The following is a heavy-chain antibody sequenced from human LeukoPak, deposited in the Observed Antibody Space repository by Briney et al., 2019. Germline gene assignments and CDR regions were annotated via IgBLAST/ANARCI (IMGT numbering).Heavy chain of an antibody. V-gene: IGHV3-33*06. CDR1: GFTFSSYG. D-gene: IGHD6-19*01. CDR2: IWYDGSNK. CDR3: AKDHVAVAGIDY. Sequence: GRSLRLSCAASGFTFSSYGMHWVRRAPGKGLEWVAVIWYDGSNKYYADSVKGRFTISRDNSKNTLYLQMNSLRAEDTAVYYCAKDHVAVAGIDYWGQGTLVTVSS. J-gene: IGHJ4*02.